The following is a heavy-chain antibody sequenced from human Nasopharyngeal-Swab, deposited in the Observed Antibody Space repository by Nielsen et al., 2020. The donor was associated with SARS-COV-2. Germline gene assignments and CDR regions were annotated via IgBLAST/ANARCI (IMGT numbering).Heavy chain of an antibody. CDR1: GGTFSSYA. Sequence: SVKVSCKASGGTFSSYAISWVRQAPGQGLEWMGGIIPIFGTANYAQKFQGRVTITADESTSTAYMELSSLRSEDTAVYYCATDLHSVVVTTSDWGQGTLVTVSS. CDR2: IIPIFGTA. D-gene: IGHD3-22*01. CDR3: ATDLHSVVVTTSD. V-gene: IGHV1-69*13. J-gene: IGHJ4*02.